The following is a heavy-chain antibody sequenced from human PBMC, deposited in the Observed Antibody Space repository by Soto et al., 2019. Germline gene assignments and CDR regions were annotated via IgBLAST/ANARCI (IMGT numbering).Heavy chain of an antibody. D-gene: IGHD3-3*01. CDR3: AREFFGAGNWFDP. Sequence: SETLSLTCTVSGGSISSDYWSWIRQPQGKGLEWIGYIYYSGSTNYNPSPKSRVTISVDTSKNQFSLKLSSVTAADTAVYYCAREFFGAGNWFDPWGQGTLVTVSS. J-gene: IGHJ5*02. CDR2: IYYSGST. CDR1: GGSISSDY. V-gene: IGHV4-59*01.